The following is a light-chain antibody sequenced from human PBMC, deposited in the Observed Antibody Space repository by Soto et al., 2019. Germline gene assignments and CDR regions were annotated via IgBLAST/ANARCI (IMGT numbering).Light chain of an antibody. CDR1: DNIGSN. V-gene: IGKV1-39*01. J-gene: IGKJ4*01. CDR2: AAS. Sequence: DIQLTQSPASLSASVGDRVTITCRASDNIGSNLNWYQHQTGTAPKLLIYAASSLQGGVPSRFSGSGYGTQFTLTISGLQTEDFVTYYCQQSYKILTFGGGTWVDI. CDR3: QQSYKILT.